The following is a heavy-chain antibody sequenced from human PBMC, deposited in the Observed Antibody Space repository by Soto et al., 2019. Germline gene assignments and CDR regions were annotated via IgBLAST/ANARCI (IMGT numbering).Heavy chain of an antibody. J-gene: IGHJ1*01. CDR1: GYTFTGYY. CDR3: ARYPYYYDSSGYKYFQH. V-gene: IGHV1-2*04. D-gene: IGHD3-22*01. CDR2: INPNSGGT. Sequence: ASVKVCCKASGYTFTGYYMHWVRQAPGQGLEWMGWINPNSGGTNYAQKLQGWVTMTRDTSISTAYMELSRLRSDDTAVYYCARYPYYYDSSGYKYFQHWGQGTLVTVSS.